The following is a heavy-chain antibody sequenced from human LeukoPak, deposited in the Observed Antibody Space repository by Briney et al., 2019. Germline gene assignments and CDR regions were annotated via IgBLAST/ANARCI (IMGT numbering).Heavy chain of an antibody. D-gene: IGHD2-15*01. J-gene: IGHJ5*02. CDR1: GYTFTSYY. Sequence: AAVKVSCKASGYTFTSYYMHWVRQAPGQGLEWMGIINPSGGSTSYAQKFQGRVTMTRDTSTSTVYMELSSLRSENTAVYYCARDQGGKSSCSGGSCYSGGNWFDPWGQGTLVTVSS. CDR2: INPSGGST. V-gene: IGHV1-46*01. CDR3: ARDQGGKSSCSGGSCYSGGNWFDP.